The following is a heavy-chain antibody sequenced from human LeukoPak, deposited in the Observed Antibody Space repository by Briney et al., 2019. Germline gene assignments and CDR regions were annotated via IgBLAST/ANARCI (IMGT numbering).Heavy chain of an antibody. Sequence: PSETLSLTCAVYGGSFNGYYWSWIRQPPGKGLEWIGYIYYSGSTNYNPSLKSRVTISVDTSKNQFSLKLSSVTAADTAVYYCARFIYGSGKYYFDYWGQGTLVTVSS. J-gene: IGHJ4*02. V-gene: IGHV4-59*01. D-gene: IGHD3-10*01. CDR1: GGSFNGYY. CDR2: IYYSGST. CDR3: ARFIYGSGKYYFDY.